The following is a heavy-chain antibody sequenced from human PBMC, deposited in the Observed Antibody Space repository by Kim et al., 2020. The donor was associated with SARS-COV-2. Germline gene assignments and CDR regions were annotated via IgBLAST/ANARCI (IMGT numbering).Heavy chain of an antibody. V-gene: IGHV4-59*01. CDR1: GGSISSYY. CDR3: ARDHDYDILTGRPGWFDP. D-gene: IGHD3-9*01. J-gene: IGHJ5*02. Sequence: SETLSLTCTVSGGSISSYYWSWIRQPPGKGLEWIGYIYYSGSTNYNPSLKSRVTISVDTSKNQFSLKLSSVTAADTAVYYCARDHDYDILTGRPGWFDPWGQGTLVTVSS. CDR2: IYYSGST.